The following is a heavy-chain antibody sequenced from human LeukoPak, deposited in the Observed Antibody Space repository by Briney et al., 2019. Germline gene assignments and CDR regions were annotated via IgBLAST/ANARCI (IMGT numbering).Heavy chain of an antibody. V-gene: IGHV3-23*01. J-gene: IGHJ3*02. CDR1: GFTFRNHA. D-gene: IGHD4-17*01. Sequence: PGGSLRLSCAASGFTFRNHAMSWVRQAPGQGLEWVSRISGSGENTHYADSVKGRFTISRDNSKNTLYLQMNSLRAEDTAVYSCAKPSNPSVTTLPFDIWGQGTMVTVSP. CDR3: AKPSNPSVTTLPFDI. CDR2: ISGSGENT.